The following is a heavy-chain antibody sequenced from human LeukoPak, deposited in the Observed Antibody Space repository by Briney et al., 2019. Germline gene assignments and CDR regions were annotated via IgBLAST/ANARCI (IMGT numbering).Heavy chain of an antibody. CDR2: INGDGTST. V-gene: IGHV3-74*01. J-gene: IGHJ3*02. CDR3: ARGIDYYGSGSYKAFDI. D-gene: IGHD3-10*01. CDR1: GFTFSSYW. Sequence: GGSLRLSCAASGFTFSSYWMHWVRQAPGKGLVWVSCINGDGTSTTYADSVKGRFTISRDNVKNTMYLQMNSLRAEDTAVYYCARGIDYYGSGSYKAFDIWGQGTMVTVSS.